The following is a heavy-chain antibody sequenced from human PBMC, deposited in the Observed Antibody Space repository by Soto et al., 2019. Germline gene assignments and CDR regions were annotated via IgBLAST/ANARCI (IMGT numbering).Heavy chain of an antibody. D-gene: IGHD2-8*02. Sequence: GESLKISCKGSGYSFTSYWISWVRQMPGKGLEWMGRIDPSDSYTNYSPSFQGHVTISADKSISTAYLQWSSLKASDTAMYYYDTTGPDQGVFHVWGRGTMVTVSS. CDR1: GYSFTSYW. CDR2: IDPSDSYT. CDR3: DTTGPDQGVFHV. V-gene: IGHV5-10-1*01. J-gene: IGHJ3*01.